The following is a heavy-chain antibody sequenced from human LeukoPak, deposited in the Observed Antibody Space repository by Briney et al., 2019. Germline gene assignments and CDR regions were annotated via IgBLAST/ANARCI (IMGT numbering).Heavy chain of an antibody. CDR1: GFTFSSYW. D-gene: IGHD3-16*02. CDR3: ARDLNDYVWGSYRYTLYYGMDV. J-gene: IGHJ6*04. CDR2: IKQDGSEK. V-gene: IGHV3-7*01. Sequence: GGSLRLSCAASGFTFSSYWMSWVRQAPGKGLEWVANIKQDGSEKYYVDSVKGRFTISRDNAKNSLYLQMNSLRAEDTAVYYCARDLNDYVWGSYRYTLYYGMDVWGKGTTVTVSS.